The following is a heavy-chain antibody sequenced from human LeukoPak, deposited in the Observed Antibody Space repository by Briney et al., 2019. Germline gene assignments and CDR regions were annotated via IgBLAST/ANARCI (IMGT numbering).Heavy chain of an antibody. D-gene: IGHD3-10*01. CDR1: GFTFSSYE. Sequence: GGSLRLSCAASGFTFSSYEMNWVRQAPGKGLEWVSAISGSGGSIYYADSVKGRFTISRDNSKNTLYLQMNSLRAEDTAVYYCAPQAYSGSYYSSWGQGTLVTVSS. V-gene: IGHV3-23*01. J-gene: IGHJ4*02. CDR2: ISGSGGSI. CDR3: APQAYSGSYYSS.